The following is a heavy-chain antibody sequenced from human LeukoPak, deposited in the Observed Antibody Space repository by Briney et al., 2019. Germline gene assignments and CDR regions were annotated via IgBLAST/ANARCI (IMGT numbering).Heavy chain of an antibody. CDR3: VGYCSSTSCYAALSMDV. D-gene: IGHD2-2*01. CDR1: GGSFSGYY. J-gene: IGHJ6*02. Sequence: SETLSLTCAVYGGSFSGYYWSWIRQPPGKGLEWIGEINHSGSTNYNPSLKSRVTISVDTSKNQLSLKLSSVTAADTAVYYCVGYCSSTSCYAALSMDVWGQGTTVTVSS. CDR2: INHSGST. V-gene: IGHV4-34*01.